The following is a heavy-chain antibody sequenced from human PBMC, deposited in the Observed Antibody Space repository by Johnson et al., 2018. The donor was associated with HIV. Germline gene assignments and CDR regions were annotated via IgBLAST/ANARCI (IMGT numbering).Heavy chain of an antibody. CDR2: ISYDGSNK. D-gene: IGHD3-3*01. CDR3: AVRGSGCADAFDV. Sequence: QVQLVESGGGVVQPGRSLRLSCAASGFTFSRHAMHWVRQAPGKGLEWVALISYDGSNKYYADSVKGRFTISRDNSKKTLYLQMNSLRAEDGAVYYCAVRGSGCADAFDVWGQGTMVTVS. CDR1: GFTFSRHA. J-gene: IGHJ3*01. V-gene: IGHV3-30-3*01.